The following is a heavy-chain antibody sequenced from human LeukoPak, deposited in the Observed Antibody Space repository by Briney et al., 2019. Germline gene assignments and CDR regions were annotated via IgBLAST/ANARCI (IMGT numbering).Heavy chain of an antibody. CDR3: ARHSYYYDSSGYAAIDY. V-gene: IGHV4-59*08. D-gene: IGHD3-22*01. J-gene: IGHJ4*02. CDR2: IYYSGST. CDR1: GGSISSYY. Sequence: SETLSLTCTVSGGSISSYYWSWIRQPPGKGLEWIGYIYYSGSTNYNPSLKSRVTISVDTSKNQFSLKLSSVTAADTAVYYCARHSYYYDSSGYAAIDYWGQGTLVTVSS.